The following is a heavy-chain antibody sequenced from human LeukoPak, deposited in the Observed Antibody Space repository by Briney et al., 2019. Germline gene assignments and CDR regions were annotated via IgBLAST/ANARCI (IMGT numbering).Heavy chain of an antibody. J-gene: IGHJ4*02. CDR3: ASSPNYDFWSGYLDY. CDR1: GFTFSSYS. V-gene: IGHV3-21*01. CDR2: ISSSSSYI. D-gene: IGHD3-3*01. Sequence: GGSLRLSCAASGFTFSSYSMNWVRQAPGKGLEWVSSISSSSSYIYYADSVKGRFTISRDNAKNTLYLQMNSLRAEDTAVYYCASSPNYDFWSGYLDYWGQGTLVTVSS.